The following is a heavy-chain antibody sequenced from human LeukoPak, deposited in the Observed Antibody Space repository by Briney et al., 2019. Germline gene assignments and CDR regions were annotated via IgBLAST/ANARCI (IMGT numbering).Heavy chain of an antibody. CDR2: ISAYNGDT. D-gene: IGHD6-19*01. V-gene: IGHV1-18*01. CDR3: ARDPSNSSGRNQYFDL. J-gene: IGHJ2*01. CDR1: GYTFTHHG. Sequence: ASVKVSCKASGYTFTHHGITWVRPAPGQGLEWMGWISAYNGDTKYAQKVQGRVTLTTDTSTNTAYMEMRSLTYDDTAVYYCARDPSNSSGRNQYFDLWGRGTLVTVSS.